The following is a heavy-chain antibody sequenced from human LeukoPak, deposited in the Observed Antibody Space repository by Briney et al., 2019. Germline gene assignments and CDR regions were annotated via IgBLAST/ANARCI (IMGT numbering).Heavy chain of an antibody. J-gene: IGHJ3*02. Sequence: GKSLRLSCGASGFTLGTYIMHWVRQAPGKGLQWVAAVASDGSQTFYIESVRRRFTISRDNSKNTLYLQMNTLRAEDTAVYFCARERQDTIVHSGAFDIWGQGTMVTVSS. V-gene: IGHV3-30-3*01. CDR2: VASDGSQT. CDR3: ARERQDTIVHSGAFDI. CDR1: GFTLGTYI. D-gene: IGHD3-10*01.